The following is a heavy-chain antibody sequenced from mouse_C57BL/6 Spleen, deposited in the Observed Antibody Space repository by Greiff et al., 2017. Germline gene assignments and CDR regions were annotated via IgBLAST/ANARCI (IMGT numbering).Heavy chain of an antibody. D-gene: IGHD1-1*01. CDR2: INPNNGGT. J-gene: IGHJ2*01. CDR1: GYTFTDYY. Sequence: EVQLQQSGPELVKPGASVKISCKASGYTFTDYYMNWVKQSHGKSLEWIGDINPNNGGTSYNQKFKGKATLTVDKSSSTAYMELRSLTSEDSAVYYCARSSIYYYGRYFDYGGQGTTLTVSS. CDR3: ARSSIYYYGRYFDY. V-gene: IGHV1-26*01.